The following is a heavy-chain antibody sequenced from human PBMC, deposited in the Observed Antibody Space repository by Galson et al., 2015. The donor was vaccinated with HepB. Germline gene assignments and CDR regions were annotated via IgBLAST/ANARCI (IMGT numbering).Heavy chain of an antibody. D-gene: IGHD6-13*01. Sequence: SVKVSCKASGYTFTSYGISWVRQAPGQGLEWMGWISAYNGSTNYAQKLQGRVTMTTDTSTSTAYMELRSLRSDDTAVYYCARGPQYSIAAAGTPDYWGQGTLVTVSS. J-gene: IGHJ4*02. CDR2: ISAYNGST. V-gene: IGHV1-18*01. CDR1: GYTFTSYG. CDR3: ARGPQYSIAAAGTPDY.